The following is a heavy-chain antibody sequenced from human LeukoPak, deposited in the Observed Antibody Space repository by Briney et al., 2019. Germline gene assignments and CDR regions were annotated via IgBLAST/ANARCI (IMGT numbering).Heavy chain of an antibody. D-gene: IGHD3-16*02. Sequence: GESLKISCNGSGYSFTSYWIGWVRQMSGKGLEWMGIIDPGDSDTRYSPSFQGQVTISADKSISTAYLQWSSLKASDTAMYYCATVYYDYVWGSYRYSGPLYWGQGTLVTVSS. CDR2: IDPGDSDT. J-gene: IGHJ4*02. CDR1: GYSFTSYW. CDR3: ATVYYDYVWGSYRYSGPLY. V-gene: IGHV5-51*01.